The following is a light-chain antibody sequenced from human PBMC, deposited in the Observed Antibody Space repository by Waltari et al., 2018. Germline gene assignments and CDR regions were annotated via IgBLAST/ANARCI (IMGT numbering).Light chain of an antibody. J-gene: IGLJ3*02. CDR3: CSFAGTYTWV. V-gene: IGLV2-11*01. CDR2: DVT. CDR1: TRDVRGYIY. Sequence: SALTQPRSVSGSPGQSVTISCTGTTRDVRGYIYVSWYQHHPGKAPKLMIFDVTQRPSGVPDRFSGSKSANTASLTISGLQAEDEADYYCCSFAGTYTWVFGGGTKVTVL.